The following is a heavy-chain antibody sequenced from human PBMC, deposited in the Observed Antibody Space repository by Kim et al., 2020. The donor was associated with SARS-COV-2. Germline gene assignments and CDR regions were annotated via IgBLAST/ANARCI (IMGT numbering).Heavy chain of an antibody. CDR3: ARGKEAPVNSFQN. V-gene: IGHV3-74*01. CDR1: GFTFSTHW. Sequence: GGSLRLSCAASGFTFSTHWMHWVRQAPGKGLVWVSRINSDGTTTTYAGSVKGRFTISRDNAKSTLYLQMDSLRAEDTAVYYCARGKEAPVNSFQNWGQGALVTVSS. J-gene: IGHJ4*02. CDR2: INSDGTTT. D-gene: IGHD2-21*01.